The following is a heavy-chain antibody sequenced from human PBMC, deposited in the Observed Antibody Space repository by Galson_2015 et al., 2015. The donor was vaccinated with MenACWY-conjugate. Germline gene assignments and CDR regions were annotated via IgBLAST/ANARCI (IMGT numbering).Heavy chain of an antibody. V-gene: IGHV3-30*02. CDR3: VKDHLDKNNKDATMGRDS. J-gene: IGHJ4*02. Sequence: SLRLSCAASGFTFSNYGMHWVRQAPGKGLEWVAFLQYDGSNNKYYADSVKGRFTISRDNSKNTLSLQMNSLRAEDTAVYYCVKDHLDKNNKDATMGRDSWGQGTLVTVSS. D-gene: IGHD5-18*01. CDR2: LQYDGSNNK. CDR1: GFTFSNYG.